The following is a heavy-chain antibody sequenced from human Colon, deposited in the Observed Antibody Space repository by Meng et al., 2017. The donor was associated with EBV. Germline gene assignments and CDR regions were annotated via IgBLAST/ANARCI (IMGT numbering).Heavy chain of an antibody. CDR2: IHHSGTT. D-gene: IGHD3-10*01. J-gene: IGHJ5*02. CDR3: ARGSYYTWAT. Sequence: HVQLQDADPGLVKSSDTLSLTWEVSGGSIINNDHWWSWVRQPPGKGPEWIGEIHHSGTTNYNPSFKSRVTMSIDTWKNRFSLDLTSVTAADTAVYYCARGSYYTWATWGQGTLVTVSS. CDR1: GGSIINNDHW. V-gene: IGHV4/OR15-8*02.